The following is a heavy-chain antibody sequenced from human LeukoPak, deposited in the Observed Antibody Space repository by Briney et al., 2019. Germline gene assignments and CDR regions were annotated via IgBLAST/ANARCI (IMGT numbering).Heavy chain of an antibody. CDR1: GGSISSYC. CDR2: IDASGGT. D-gene: IGHD5-18*01. Sequence: SETLSLTCTVSGGSISSYCWSWIRQPAGQGLEWIGRIDASGGTNYNPSLKSRPTISLDTSKNQFSLKLSSVTAADTAVYYCARDQYSYGSYWGQGTLVTVSS. J-gene: IGHJ4*02. V-gene: IGHV4-4*07. CDR3: ARDQYSYGSY.